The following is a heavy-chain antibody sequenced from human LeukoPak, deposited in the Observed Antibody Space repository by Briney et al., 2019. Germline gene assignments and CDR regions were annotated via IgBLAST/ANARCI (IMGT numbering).Heavy chain of an antibody. Sequence: GRSLRLSCAASGFTFSSYAMHWVRQAPGKGLEWVAVISYDGSNKYYADSVKGRFTISRDNSKNTLYLQMNSLRAEDTAVYYCARDRVVVVAATGEFDYWGRGTLVTVSS. V-gene: IGHV3-30-3*01. CDR2: ISYDGSNK. CDR3: ARDRVVVVAATGEFDY. D-gene: IGHD2-15*01. J-gene: IGHJ4*02. CDR1: GFTFSSYA.